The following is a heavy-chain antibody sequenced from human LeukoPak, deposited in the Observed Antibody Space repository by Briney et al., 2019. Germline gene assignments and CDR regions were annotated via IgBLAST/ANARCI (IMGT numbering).Heavy chain of an antibody. Sequence: PGGSLRLSCAASGFTFSSYAMHWVRQAPGKGLEWVAVISYDGSNKYYADSVKGRFTISRDNSKNTLYLQMNSLRAEDTAVDYCARDPASAGWFDPWGQGTLVTVSS. CDR2: ISYDGSNK. CDR3: ARDPASAGWFDP. V-gene: IGHV3-30-3*01. J-gene: IGHJ5*02. CDR1: GFTFSSYA.